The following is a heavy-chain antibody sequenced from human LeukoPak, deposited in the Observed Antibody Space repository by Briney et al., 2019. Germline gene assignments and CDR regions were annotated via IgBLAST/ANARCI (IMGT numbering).Heavy chain of an antibody. V-gene: IGHV3-64*01. J-gene: IGHJ4*02. CDR2: ISSNGGST. Sequence: PGGSLRLSCAASRFTFSSYAMHWVRQAPGKGLEYVSAISSNGGSTYYANSVKGRFTISRDNSKNTLYLQMGSLRAEDMAVYYCARQSYCSSTSCYTKAPDYWGQGTLVTVSS. CDR3: ARQSYCSSTSCYTKAPDY. D-gene: IGHD2-2*02. CDR1: RFTFSSYA.